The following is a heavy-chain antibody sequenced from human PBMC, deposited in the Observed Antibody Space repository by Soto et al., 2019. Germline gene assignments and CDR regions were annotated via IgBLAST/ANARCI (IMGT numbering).Heavy chain of an antibody. CDR3: ARERGPYYDILTGPYYYYYGMDV. J-gene: IGHJ6*02. CDR2: ISAYNGNT. Sequence: SAQVSSKASCYTFSSYGISWVRQAPGQGLEWMGWISAYNGNTNYAQKLQGRVTMTTDTSTSTAYMELRSLRSDDTAVYYCARERGPYYDILTGPYYYYYGMDVWGQGTKVTVSS. V-gene: IGHV1-18*04. CDR1: CYTFSSYG. D-gene: IGHD3-9*01.